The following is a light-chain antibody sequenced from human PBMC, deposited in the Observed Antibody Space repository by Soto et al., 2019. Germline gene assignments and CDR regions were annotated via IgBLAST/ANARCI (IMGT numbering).Light chain of an antibody. CDR1: QSITY. J-gene: IGKJ1*01. Sequence: DIQMTQSPSTLSASVGDRVTITCRASQSITYLNWYQQKPGKAPRLLIYDASSLESGVPSRFSGSGSGTEFTLTSSSLQPDDFATYYYQQYNPYTWTFGHGTKVDIK. CDR2: DAS. CDR3: QQYNPYTWT. V-gene: IGKV1-5*01.